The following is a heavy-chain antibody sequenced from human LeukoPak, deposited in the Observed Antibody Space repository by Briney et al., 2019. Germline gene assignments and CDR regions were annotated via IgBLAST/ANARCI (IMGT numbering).Heavy chain of an antibody. CDR1: GFTFSSYW. Sequence: GGSLRLSCAASGFTFSSYWMSWVRQAPGKGLEWVANIKQDGSEKYYVDSVKGRFTISRDNAKNSLYLQMNSLRAEDTAVYYCARDEVTMVRGVIPADAFDIWGQGTMVTVSS. D-gene: IGHD3-10*01. CDR2: IKQDGSEK. CDR3: ARDEVTMVRGVIPADAFDI. J-gene: IGHJ3*02. V-gene: IGHV3-7*01.